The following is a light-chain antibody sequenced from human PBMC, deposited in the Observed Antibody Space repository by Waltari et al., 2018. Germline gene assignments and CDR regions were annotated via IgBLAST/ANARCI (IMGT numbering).Light chain of an antibody. Sequence: DIVMTQSPASLAVSLGERATIRCRSSQSLLYTSDNRNYLAWYQFKPGQPPVLLLYWASTRASGVPGRFSGSGSGTDFTLTISSLQAEDVATYHCQQYYENPQTFGQGTKLEIK. J-gene: IGKJ2*01. CDR2: WAS. CDR3: QQYYENPQT. CDR1: QSLLYTSDNRNY. V-gene: IGKV4-1*01.